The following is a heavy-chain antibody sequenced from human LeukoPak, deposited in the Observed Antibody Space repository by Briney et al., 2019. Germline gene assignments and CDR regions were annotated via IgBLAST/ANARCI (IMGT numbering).Heavy chain of an antibody. Sequence: ASVKVSCKASGYTFTSYGISWVRQAPGQGLEWMGWISAYNGNTNYAQKLQGRVTMTTDTSTSTAYMELRSLRSDDTAVYYCAKGAHRTVAGLSDYWGQGTLVTVSS. CDR3: AKGAHRTVAGLSDY. CDR1: GYTFTSYG. D-gene: IGHD6-19*01. CDR2: ISAYNGNT. V-gene: IGHV1-18*01. J-gene: IGHJ4*02.